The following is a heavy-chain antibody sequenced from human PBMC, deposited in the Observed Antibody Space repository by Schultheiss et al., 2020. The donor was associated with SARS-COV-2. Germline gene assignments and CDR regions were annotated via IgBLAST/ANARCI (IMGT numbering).Heavy chain of an antibody. D-gene: IGHD3-16*01. J-gene: IGHJ6*02. V-gene: IGHV3-48*03. CDR2: ISSSGSTI. Sequence: GGSLRLSCAASGFTFSTFEMNWVRQAPGKGLEWVSYISSSGSTIYYADSVKGRFTISRDNAKNSLYLQMNSLRAEDTAVYYCAREMIGMDVWGQGTTVTVSS. CDR1: GFTFSTFE. CDR3: AREMIGMDV.